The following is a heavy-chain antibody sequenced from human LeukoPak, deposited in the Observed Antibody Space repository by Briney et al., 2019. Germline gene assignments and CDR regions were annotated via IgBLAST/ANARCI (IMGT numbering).Heavy chain of an antibody. CDR1: GFTFSSYS. D-gene: IGHD5-24*01. CDR3: ARTKDGYNPMVSFDY. J-gene: IGHJ4*02. CDR2: ISFSSATI. Sequence: GGSLRLSCEASGFTFSSYSMNWVRQAPGKGLEWVSYISFSSATIHYADSVKGRFTISRDNSKNALYLQMNSLRAEDTAVYYCARTKDGYNPMVSFDYWGQGTLVTVSS. V-gene: IGHV3-48*01.